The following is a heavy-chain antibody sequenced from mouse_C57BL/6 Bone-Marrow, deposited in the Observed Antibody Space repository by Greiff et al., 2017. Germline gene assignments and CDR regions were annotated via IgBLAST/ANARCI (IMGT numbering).Heavy chain of an antibody. D-gene: IGHD1-1*01. CDR2: LDPSDSYT. V-gene: IGHV1-50*01. CDR1: GYTFTSYW. CDR3: ARRVYGSSYRWYFDV. J-gene: IGHJ1*03. Sequence: QVQLQQPGAELVKPGASVKLSCKASGYTFTSYWMQWVKQRPGQGLEWIGELDPSDSYTNYNQKFKGKATLTVDTSSRTAYMQLSSLTSEDSAVYYCARRVYGSSYRWYFDVWGTGTTVTVSS.